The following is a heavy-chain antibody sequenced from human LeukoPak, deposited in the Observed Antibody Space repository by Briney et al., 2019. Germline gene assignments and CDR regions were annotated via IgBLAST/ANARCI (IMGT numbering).Heavy chain of an antibody. J-gene: IGHJ3*02. V-gene: IGHV5-51*01. CDR3: ARRFPGGSGSYYLPFDAFDI. CDR2: IYPGDSDT. CDR1: GYSFTSYW. D-gene: IGHD3-10*01. Sequence: GESLKISCKGSGYSFTSYWIGWVRQMPGKGLEWMGIIYPGDSDTRYSPSFQGQVTFSADKSISTAYLQWSSLKASDTAMYYCARRFPGGSGSYYLPFDAFDIWGQGTMVTVSS.